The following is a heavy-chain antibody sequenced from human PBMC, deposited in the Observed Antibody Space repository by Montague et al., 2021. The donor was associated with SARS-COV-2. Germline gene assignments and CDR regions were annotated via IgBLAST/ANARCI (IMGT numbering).Heavy chain of an antibody. J-gene: IGHJ2*01. D-gene: IGHD4-23*01. Sequence: SLRLSCAASGFIFSSYSMNWVRQAPGKGLEWVSYISSSSSTKHYADSVKGRFTISRDNAKNSLYLQMNSLRAEDTAVYYCARDIGGYFDRWGRGTLVTVSS. CDR1: GFIFSSYS. CDR2: ISSSSSTK. CDR3: ARDIGGYFDR. V-gene: IGHV3-48*04.